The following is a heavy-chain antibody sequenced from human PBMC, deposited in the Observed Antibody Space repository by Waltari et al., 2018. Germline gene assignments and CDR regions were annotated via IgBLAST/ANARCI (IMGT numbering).Heavy chain of an antibody. V-gene: IGHV1-24*01. CDR2: FDPEDGET. D-gene: IGHD3-10*01. Sequence: QVQLVQSGAEWKKPGASVQVSCKVSGSTLTELSMHWLRQAPGNGHEWMGGFDPEDGETSYAQKCQGRVTMTEDTSTDTAYMELSSLRSEDTAVYYCATAVLRWFGELYWGQGTLVTVSS. CDR1: GSTLTELS. J-gene: IGHJ4*02. CDR3: ATAVLRWFGELY.